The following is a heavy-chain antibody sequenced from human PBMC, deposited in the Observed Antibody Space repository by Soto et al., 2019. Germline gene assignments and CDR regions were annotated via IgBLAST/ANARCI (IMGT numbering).Heavy chain of an antibody. J-gene: IGHJ5*02. CDR1: GVIFSSYW. CDR2: INSDGSST. D-gene: IGHD3-3*01. CDR3: ARDPTIFGVVTWGWFDP. Sequence: HGGCLRLCGAACGVIFSSYWMHWVRKAQGKGLVWVSRINSDGSSTSYADSVKGRFTISRDNAKNTLYLQMNSLRAEDTAVYYCARDPTIFGVVTWGWFDPWGQGTLVTVSS. V-gene: IGHV3-74*01.